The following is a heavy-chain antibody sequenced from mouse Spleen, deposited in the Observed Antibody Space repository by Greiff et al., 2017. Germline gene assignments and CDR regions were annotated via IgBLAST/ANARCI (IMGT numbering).Heavy chain of an antibody. D-gene: IGHD3-1*01. Sequence: VQLQQPGAELVKPGASVKLSCKASGYTFTSYWMQWVKQRPGQGLEWIGEIDPSDSYTNYNQKFKGKATLTVDTSSSTAYMQLSSLTSEDSAVYYCARGGLFDYWGQGATRTVSS. CDR1: GYTFTSYW. CDR3: ARGGLFDY. CDR2: IDPSDSYT. J-gene: IGHJ2*01. V-gene: IGHV1-50*01.